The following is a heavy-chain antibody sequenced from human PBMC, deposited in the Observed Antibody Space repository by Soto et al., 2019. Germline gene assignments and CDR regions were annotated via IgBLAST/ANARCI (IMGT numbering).Heavy chain of an antibody. CDR1: GFTFSSCA. CDR2: ISGSGDTT. CDR3: AKGHPGGSCYSGLDC. V-gene: IGHV3-23*01. J-gene: IGHJ4*02. Sequence: GGSLRLSCAASGFTFSSCAMTWVRQAPGKGLEWVLCISGSGDTTYYADSVKGRFTISRVTSKNTVYLQMNSLRADDTAVYYCAKGHPGGSCYSGLDCWGRGTLVTVSS. D-gene: IGHD2-15*01.